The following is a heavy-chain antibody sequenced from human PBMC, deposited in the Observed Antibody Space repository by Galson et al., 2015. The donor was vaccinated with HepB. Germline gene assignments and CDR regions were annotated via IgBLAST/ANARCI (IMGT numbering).Heavy chain of an antibody. J-gene: IGHJ4*02. D-gene: IGHD6-19*01. CDR1: GFTVSSNY. V-gene: IGHV3-66*01. CDR2: IYSGGST. Sequence: SLRLSCAASGFTVSSNYMSWVRQAPGKGLEWVSVIYSGGSTYYADSVKGRFTISRVNSKNTLYLQMNSLRAEDTAVYYCATVPLSYSSTYYFDYWGQGTLVTVSS. CDR3: ATVPLSYSSTYYFDY.